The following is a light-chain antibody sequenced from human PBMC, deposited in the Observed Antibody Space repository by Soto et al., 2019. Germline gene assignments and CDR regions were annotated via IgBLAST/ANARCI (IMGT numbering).Light chain of an antibody. Sequence: VLTQSPATLSVSPGESATLSCRASQGVSSHLACYQQRPGQAPRLLIYDTSTRAAGIAARFSGSGSGTEFTLTISSLQSEDSAVYYCQQYVHWPPGAFGRGTKVDNK. J-gene: IGKJ1*01. V-gene: IGKV3-15*01. CDR1: QGVSSH. CDR3: QQYVHWPPGA. CDR2: DTS.